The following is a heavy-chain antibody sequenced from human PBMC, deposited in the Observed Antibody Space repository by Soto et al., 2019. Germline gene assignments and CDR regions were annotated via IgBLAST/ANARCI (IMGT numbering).Heavy chain of an antibody. CDR2: IFGSGINA. J-gene: IGHJ6*02. CDR3: AKVAAYNANYSCGMDV. Sequence: EVRLLESGGGLMQPGGSLRLSCAASGFTFSTYAMSWVRQAPGKGLEWVSVIFGSGINAYYADSVKGRFTISRDNSKNTLYLEMNSLRVEDTAVYYCAKVAAYNANYSCGMDVWGQGTTVTFSS. V-gene: IGHV3-23*01. D-gene: IGHD1-1*01. CDR1: GFTFSTYA.